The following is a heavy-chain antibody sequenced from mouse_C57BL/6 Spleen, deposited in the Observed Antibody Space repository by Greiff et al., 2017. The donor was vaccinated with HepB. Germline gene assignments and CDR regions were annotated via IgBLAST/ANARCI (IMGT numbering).Heavy chain of an antibody. CDR1: GYTFTSYW. CDR3: ARQTTVVARYFDV. J-gene: IGHJ1*03. CDR2: IDPSDSYT. D-gene: IGHD1-1*01. Sequence: QVQLQQPGAELVMPGASVKLSCKASGYTFTSYWMHWVKQRPGQGLEWIGEIDPSDSYTNYNQKFKGKSTLTVDISSSTAYMQLSSLTSEDSAVYYCARQTTVVARYFDVWGTGTTVTVSS. V-gene: IGHV1-69*01.